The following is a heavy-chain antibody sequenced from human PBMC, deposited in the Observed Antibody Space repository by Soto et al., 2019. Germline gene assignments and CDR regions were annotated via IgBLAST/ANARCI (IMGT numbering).Heavy chain of an antibody. D-gene: IGHD3-16*01. CDR1: GGSFSGYY. CDR3: ARAKNYGLYDY. CDR2: INHSGST. Sequence: PSETLSLTCAVYGGSFSGYYWTWIRQPPGTGLEWIGEINHSGSTNYNPSLKSRVTISVDTSKNPFSLKLTSVTAADTAVYYCARAKNYGLYDYWGQGTLVTVSS. J-gene: IGHJ4*02. V-gene: IGHV4-34*01.